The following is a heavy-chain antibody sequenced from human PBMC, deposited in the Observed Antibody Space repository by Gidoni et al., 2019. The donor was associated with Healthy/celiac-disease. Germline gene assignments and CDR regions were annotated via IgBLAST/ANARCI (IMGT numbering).Heavy chain of an antibody. Sequence: QVQLVQSGAEVTKPGASVKVSCKASGYTFTSYGISWVRQAPGQGLEWMGWISAYNDNTNYAQKLQGRVTMTTDTSTSTAYMELRSLRSDDTAVYYCARDYGMAVAGTKPAGDYWGQGTLVTVSS. CDR1: GYTFTSYG. CDR2: ISAYNDNT. V-gene: IGHV1-18*01. D-gene: IGHD6-19*01. CDR3: ARDYGMAVAGTKPAGDY. J-gene: IGHJ4*02.